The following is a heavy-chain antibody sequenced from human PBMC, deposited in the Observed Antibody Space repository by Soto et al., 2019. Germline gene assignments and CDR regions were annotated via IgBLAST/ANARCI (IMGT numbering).Heavy chain of an antibody. CDR2: ISGSGDTT. CDR1: GFTFSSYA. V-gene: IGHV3-23*01. D-gene: IGHD3-10*02. J-gene: IGHJ4*02. Sequence: HPGGSLRLSCAASGFTFSSYAMSWVRQAPGKGLEWVSSISGSGDTTFYADSVKGRFTISRDNSKNTLYLQMNSLGAEDTAVFYCAKDLVYHRMFGYYFDFWGQGTLVTVSS. CDR3: AKDLVYHRMFGYYFDF.